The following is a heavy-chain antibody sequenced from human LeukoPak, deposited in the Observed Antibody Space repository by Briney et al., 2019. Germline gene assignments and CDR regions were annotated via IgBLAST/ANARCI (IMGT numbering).Heavy chain of an antibody. CDR3: ARLRYCGGDCYSGGFDY. J-gene: IGHJ4*02. CDR2: IKQDGSEK. Sequence: GGSLRLSCAASGFTFSSYWMSWVRQAPGKGLEWVANIKQDGSEKYYVDSVKGRFTISRDNAKNSLYLQMNSLSAEETAVYYCARLRYCGGDCYSGGFDYWGQGTLVTVSS. CDR1: GFTFSSYW. D-gene: IGHD2-21*02. V-gene: IGHV3-7*01.